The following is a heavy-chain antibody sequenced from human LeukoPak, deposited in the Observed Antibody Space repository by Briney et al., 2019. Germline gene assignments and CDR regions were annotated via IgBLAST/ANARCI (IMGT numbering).Heavy chain of an antibody. D-gene: IGHD2-2*01. CDR3: AKGSHYCTSTSCYPTRPLFDY. CDR2: ISGSGSGGGST. J-gene: IGHJ4*02. V-gene: IGHV3-23*01. Sequence: GGSLRLSCAASGFTFSSYAVGWVRQAPGKGLEWVSGISGSGSGGGSTYYADSVKGRFTISRDNANNTVYLQMNSLSAEDTAVYFCAKGSHYCTSTSCYPTRPLFDYWGQGTLVTVSS. CDR1: GFTFSSYA.